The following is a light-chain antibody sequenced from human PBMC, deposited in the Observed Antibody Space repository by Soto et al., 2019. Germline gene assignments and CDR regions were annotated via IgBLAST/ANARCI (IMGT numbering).Light chain of an antibody. CDR2: AAS. CDR1: QGIRND. Sequence: DIQMTPFPSSLSASVGDRVTITCRASQGIRNDLAWYQQKPGKAPKRLIYAASSLQSGVPSRLSGSGSGAEFTPAISSLQPDDFATFYCLQHSTYPLTFGQGTKVEIK. J-gene: IGKJ1*01. V-gene: IGKV1-17*01. CDR3: LQHSTYPLT.